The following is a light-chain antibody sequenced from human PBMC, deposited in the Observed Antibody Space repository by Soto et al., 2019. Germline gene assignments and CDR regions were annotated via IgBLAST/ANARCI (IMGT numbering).Light chain of an antibody. CDR1: QSISNSD. J-gene: IGKJ3*01. CDR3: QQYDSSLLLT. V-gene: IGKV3-20*01. Sequence: EIVLTQSPGTLSVSPGERATLSCRASQSISNSDLAWFQQKPGQAPRLLIYGASRRATGIPDRFSGIGSGTEFTLTISRLEPEDSAVYYCQQYDSSLLLTFGPGTKVDIK. CDR2: GAS.